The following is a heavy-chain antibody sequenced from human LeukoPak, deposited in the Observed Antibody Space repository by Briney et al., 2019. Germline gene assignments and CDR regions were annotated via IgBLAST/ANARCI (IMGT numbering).Heavy chain of an antibody. J-gene: IGHJ5*02. CDR1: GGSIGLYH. V-gene: IGHV4-59*12. CDR3: ARDRAAGSDWLDP. CDR2: IYYNGST. D-gene: IGHD3-10*01. Sequence: PSETLSLTCTVSGGSIGLYHWTWIRQPPGKALERIGYIYYNGSTKYNPSLKSRVTISLDTSKNQFSLKLSSVTAADTAVYYCARDRAAGSDWLDPWGQGTLVTVSS.